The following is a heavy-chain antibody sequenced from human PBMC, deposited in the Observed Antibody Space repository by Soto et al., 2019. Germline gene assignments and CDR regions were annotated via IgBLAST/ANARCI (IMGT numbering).Heavy chain of an antibody. CDR1: GGSISSSDYW. J-gene: IGHJ4*02. V-gene: IGHV4-39*01. CDR2: IYYTGST. Sequence: QLQLQESGPGLVKPAETLSLTCTVSGGSISSSDYWWGWIRQPPGKGLEWIGSIYYTGSTYYSPSLKIRVIISVDTSKNQFSLRLSSVTAADTAVYYCARQIGRGSWSLDHWGQGTLVTVSS. CDR3: ARQIGRGSWSLDH. D-gene: IGHD6-13*01.